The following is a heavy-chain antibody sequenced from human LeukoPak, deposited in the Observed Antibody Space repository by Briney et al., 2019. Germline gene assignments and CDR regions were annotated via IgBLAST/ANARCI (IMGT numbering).Heavy chain of an antibody. CDR1: DGSVSGYY. V-gene: IGHV4-59*02. CDR2: IYYNGNI. D-gene: IGHD6-13*01. Sequence: SETPSLTCTVSDGSVSGYYWTWIRQPAGRGLEWIGYIYYNGNINYNPSLKSRLTMSVDTSKNQFSLRLSSVTAADTAVYYCARQQLPNGAYYFDYWGQGTLVTVSS. CDR3: ARQQLPNGAYYFDY. J-gene: IGHJ4*02.